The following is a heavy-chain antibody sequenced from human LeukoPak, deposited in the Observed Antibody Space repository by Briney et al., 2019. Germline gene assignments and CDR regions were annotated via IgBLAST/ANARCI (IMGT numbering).Heavy chain of an antibody. CDR1: GFTVSSNY. CDR3: AKDKGSGSYWSGRFDP. Sequence: QPGGSLRLSCAASGFTVSSNYMSWVRQAPGKGLEWVSVIYSGGSTYYADSVKGRFTISRDNSKNSLYLQMNSLRTEDTALYYCAKDKGSGSYWSGRFDPWGQGTLVTVSS. CDR2: IYSGGST. D-gene: IGHD1-26*01. J-gene: IGHJ5*02. V-gene: IGHV3-53*05.